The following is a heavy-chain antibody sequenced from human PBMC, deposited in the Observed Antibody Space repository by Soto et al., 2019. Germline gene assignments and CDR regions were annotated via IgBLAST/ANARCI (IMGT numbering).Heavy chain of an antibody. J-gene: IGHJ4*02. CDR3: ARVLMITFGGAEGGGVDY. D-gene: IGHD3-16*01. CDR2: ISAYNGNT. V-gene: IGHV1-18*01. CDR1: GYTFTSYG. Sequence: QVQLVQSGAEVKQPGASVKVSCKASGYTFTSYGISWVRQAPGQGLEWMGWISAYNGNTNYAQKLQGRVTMTTDTSTSTAYMELRSLRSDDTAVYYCARVLMITFGGAEGGGVDYWGQGTLVTVSS.